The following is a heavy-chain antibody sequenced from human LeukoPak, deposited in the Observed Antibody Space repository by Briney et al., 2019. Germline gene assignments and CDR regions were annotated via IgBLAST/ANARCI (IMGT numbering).Heavy chain of an antibody. D-gene: IGHD5-12*01. Sequence: GGSLRLSCAVSGFIVSSTYMNWVRQAPGKGLEWISYISSSSSTIYYADSVKGRFTISRDNAKNSLSLQMNSLRDEDTAVYYCARDSSRGYDYSDYWGQGTLVTVSS. V-gene: IGHV3-48*02. J-gene: IGHJ4*02. CDR1: GFIVSSTY. CDR2: ISSSSSTI. CDR3: ARDSSRGYDYSDY.